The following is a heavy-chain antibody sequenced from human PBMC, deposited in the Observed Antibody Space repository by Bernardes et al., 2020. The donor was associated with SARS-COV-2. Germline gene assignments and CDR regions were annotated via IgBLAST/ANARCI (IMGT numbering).Heavy chain of an antibody. D-gene: IGHD2-2*01. J-gene: IGHJ5*02. Sequence: GGSLRLSCAASGFTFSRYNMDWVRQAPGKGLEWVASISSISHYIYYADSLKGRFTISRDNAKNSLFLQMNSLSAEDTAVYYCARDQSIAEREYASWGQGALVTVSS. CDR3: ARDQSIAEREYAS. CDR1: GFTFSRYN. CDR2: ISSISHYI. V-gene: IGHV3-21*01.